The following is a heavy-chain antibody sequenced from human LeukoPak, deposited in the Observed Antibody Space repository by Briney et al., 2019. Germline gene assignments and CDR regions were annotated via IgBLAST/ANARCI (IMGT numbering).Heavy chain of an antibody. CDR3: ARDWRGYFDY. CDR1: GFTFSSYG. V-gene: IGHV3-23*01. Sequence: GGSLRLSCAASGFTFSSYGMNWVRQAPGKGLEWVSGISGDAGRTYYADSVKGRFTIYRDNSKNTLYLQMNSLRAEDTAVYYCARDWRGYFDYWGQGTLVTVSS. J-gene: IGHJ4*02. D-gene: IGHD3-3*01. CDR2: ISGDAGRT.